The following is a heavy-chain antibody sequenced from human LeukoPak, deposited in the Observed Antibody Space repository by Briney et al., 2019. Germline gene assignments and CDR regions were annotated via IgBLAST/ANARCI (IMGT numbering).Heavy chain of an antibody. D-gene: IGHD1-26*01. CDR1: GFTFEDYG. V-gene: IGHV3-20*04. CDR2: ISWNGGSI. J-gene: IGHJ4*02. Sequence: GGSLRLSCAASGFTFEDYGMSWVRHAPGKGLEWVSGISWNGGSIGYIDSVKGRFTISRDDAKNSLYLQMNSLRAEDTALYYCARGGGGSYGSDYWGQGTLVTVSS. CDR3: ARGGGGSYGSDY.